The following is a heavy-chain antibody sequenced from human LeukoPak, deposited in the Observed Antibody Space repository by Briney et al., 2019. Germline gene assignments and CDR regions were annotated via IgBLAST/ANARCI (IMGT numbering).Heavy chain of an antibody. CDR3: WRPHCSNSVCSSSRVDF. Sequence: GSLRLSCAASGFTFSSYWMHWVRQPPGKGLEWIGNIHYSGSTYYSPSLKNRVTISVDTSKNQFSLRLKSVTAADTAVYYCWRPHCSNSVCSSSRVDFWGQGTLVTVSS. D-gene: IGHD2-8*01. J-gene: IGHJ4*02. CDR1: GFTFSSYW. CDR2: IHYSGST. V-gene: IGHV4-59*08.